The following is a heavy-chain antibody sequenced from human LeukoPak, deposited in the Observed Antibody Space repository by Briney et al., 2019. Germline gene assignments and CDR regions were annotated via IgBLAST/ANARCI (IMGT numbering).Heavy chain of an antibody. J-gene: IGHJ3*02. D-gene: IGHD2-2*01. CDR1: GFNFSSYA. CDR3: AKVELGYCSSTSCYLDAFDI. V-gene: IGHV3-23*01. Sequence: PGGSLRLSCAASGFNFSSYAMSWVRQAPGKGLEWVSAISGSGGSTYYADSVKGRFTISRDNSKNTLYLQMNSLKAEDTAVYYCAKVELGYCSSTSCYLDAFDIWGQGTMVTVSS. CDR2: ISGSGGST.